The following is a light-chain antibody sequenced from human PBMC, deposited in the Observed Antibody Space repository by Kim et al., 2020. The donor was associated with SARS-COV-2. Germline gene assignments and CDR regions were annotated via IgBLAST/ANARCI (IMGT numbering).Light chain of an antibody. J-gene: IGKJ2*01. CDR2: GAS. CDR3: QQYNNWPRRT. Sequence: VSPGERAPPSCGASQSVSSNLAWYQKKPGQAPRLLIYGASTRATGIPARFSGSGSGTEFTLTISSLQSEDFAVYYCQQYNNWPRRTFGQGTKLEI. CDR1: QSVSSN. V-gene: IGKV3-15*01.